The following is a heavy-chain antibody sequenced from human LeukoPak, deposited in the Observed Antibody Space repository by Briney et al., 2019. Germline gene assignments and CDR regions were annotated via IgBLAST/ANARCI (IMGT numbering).Heavy chain of an antibody. CDR2: IYPDDSDT. Sequence: GGSLKISCKGAAYKFSNYWIAWVRQRPGEDLEWMGIIYPDDSDTRYSPSFQDLVTISADKSISTAYLQWTSLKASDTAIYYCARRDTTYFDYWGQGSLVTVSS. J-gene: IGHJ4*02. D-gene: IGHD1-1*01. CDR1: AYKFSNYW. CDR3: ARRDTTYFDY. V-gene: IGHV5-51*01.